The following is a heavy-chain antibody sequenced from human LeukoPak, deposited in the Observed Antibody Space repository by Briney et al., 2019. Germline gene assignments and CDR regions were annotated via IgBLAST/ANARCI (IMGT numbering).Heavy chain of an antibody. CDR1: GFTFGDYA. CDR3: TRVGDIVVVPAALWFDY. J-gene: IGHJ4*02. V-gene: IGHV3-49*04. D-gene: IGHD2-2*01. CDR2: IRSKAYGGTT. Sequence: PGRSLRLSCTASGFTFGDYAMSWVRQAPGKGLEWVGFIRSKAYGGTTEYAASVKGRFTISRDDSKGIAYLQMNSLKTEDTAVYYCTRVGDIVVVPAALWFDYWGQGTLVTVSS.